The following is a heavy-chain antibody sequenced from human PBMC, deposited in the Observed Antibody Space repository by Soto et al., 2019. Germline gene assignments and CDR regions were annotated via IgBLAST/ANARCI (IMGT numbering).Heavy chain of an antibody. CDR3: ARDGSGWSN. CDR2: ISGYNGNT. D-gene: IGHD6-19*01. CDR1: GYSFTSYG. V-gene: IGHV1-18*01. Sequence: QVQLVQSGAEMKKPGASVKVSCKASGYSFTSYGINWVRQAPGQGLEWMGWISGYNGNTDYAQKFQGRVTMTTDTSTSTVYMELRSLRSGDTAIYYCARDGSGWSNWGQGTLVTVSS. J-gene: IGHJ4*02.